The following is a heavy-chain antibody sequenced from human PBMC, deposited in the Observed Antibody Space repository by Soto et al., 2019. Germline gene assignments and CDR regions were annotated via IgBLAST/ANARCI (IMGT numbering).Heavy chain of an antibody. V-gene: IGHV1-69*01. J-gene: IGHJ4*02. D-gene: IGHD3-22*01. CDR1: GDTFSAYG. Sequence: QVQLVQSGAEVKTPGSSVKVSCKASGDTFSAYGLSWVRQAPGQGLEWVGGVVPIFDTTNYGQKFRDRVTITTDELTSTVYMELSSLRSDDTAVYYCARIAYHDSGSYFFDYWAQGTLVTVSS. CDR3: ARIAYHDSGSYFFDY. CDR2: VVPIFDTT.